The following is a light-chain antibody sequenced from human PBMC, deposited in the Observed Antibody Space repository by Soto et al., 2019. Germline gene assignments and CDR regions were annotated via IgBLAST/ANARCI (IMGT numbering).Light chain of an antibody. CDR3: QQRSDCPIT. V-gene: IGKV3-11*01. CDR2: EAS. CDR1: QSISSH. Sequence: EIVLTQSPATLSLSPGERATLSCRASQSISSHLAWYQQKPGQAPRLLIHEASNRATGIPARFSGSGSGTDFTLTISSLEPEDFAVYYCQQRSDCPITFGQGTRMEIK. J-gene: IGKJ5*01.